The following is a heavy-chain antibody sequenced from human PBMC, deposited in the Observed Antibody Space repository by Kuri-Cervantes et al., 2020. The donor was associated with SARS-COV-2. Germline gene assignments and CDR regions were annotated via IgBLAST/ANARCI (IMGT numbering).Heavy chain of an antibody. V-gene: IGHV3-49*03. D-gene: IGHD3-10*01. CDR3: TTGPSVAVRPDSYFYMDV. CDR2: SRSKAYGGTS. J-gene: IGHJ6*03. CDR1: GFTFGDYA. Sequence: GGSLRLSCTASGFTFGDYAMNWFRQTPGKGLEWVGFSRSKAYGGTSEYAASVKGRFTISRDDTGTIAYLQMNSLETEDTAVYYCTTGPSVAVRPDSYFYMDVWGKGTTVTVSS.